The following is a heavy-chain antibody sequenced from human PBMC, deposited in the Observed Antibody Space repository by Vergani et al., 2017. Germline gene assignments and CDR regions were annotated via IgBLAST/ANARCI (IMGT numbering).Heavy chain of an antibody. CDR1: GFTFSSYG. D-gene: IGHD3-22*01. V-gene: IGHV3-33*01. Sequence: VQLVESGGGLVQPGGSLRLSCAASGFTFSSYGMHWVRQAPGKGLEWVAVIWYDGSNKYYADSVKGRFTISRDNSKNTLYLQMNSLRAEDTAVYYCAREPYYYDSSGYGGILDYWGQGTLVTVSS. CDR3: AREPYYYDSSGYGGILDY. J-gene: IGHJ4*02. CDR2: IWYDGSNK.